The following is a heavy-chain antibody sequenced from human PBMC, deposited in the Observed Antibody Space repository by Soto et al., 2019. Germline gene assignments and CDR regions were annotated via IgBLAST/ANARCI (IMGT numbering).Heavy chain of an antibody. J-gene: IGHJ4*02. V-gene: IGHV3-7*03. Sequence: GGSLRLSCAVSGLTLRKDWLSWVRQAAGKGLEWVANINQDGSERYYVDSGRGRFTISRDNVGNSLYLQLNSLRPADTDVYYCAVYGYGVSAAAYWGQGTLVTVSS. D-gene: IGHD4-17*01. CDR3: AVYGYGVSAAAY. CDR2: INQDGSER. CDR1: GLTLRKDW.